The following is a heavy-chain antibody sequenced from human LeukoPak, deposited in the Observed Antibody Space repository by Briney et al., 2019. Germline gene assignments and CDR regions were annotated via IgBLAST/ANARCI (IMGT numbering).Heavy chain of an antibody. D-gene: IGHD6-19*01. J-gene: IGHJ4*02. Sequence: SSETLSLTCTVSGGSISNYYWSWIRQPPGKGLEWIGHIGYSGSTNYNPSLKSRVTISVDTSKNQFSLNLSSVTAADTAVYYCARYSSGWYGEGFDYWGQGTLVTVSS. V-gene: IGHV4-59*01. CDR2: IGYSGST. CDR3: ARYSSGWYGEGFDY. CDR1: GGSISNYY.